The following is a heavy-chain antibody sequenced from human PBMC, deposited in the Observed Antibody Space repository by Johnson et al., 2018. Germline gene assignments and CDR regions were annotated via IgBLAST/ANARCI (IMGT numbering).Heavy chain of an antibody. J-gene: IGHJ1*01. CDR1: EFTFSTYG. V-gene: IGHV3-33*01. D-gene: IGHD4-17*01. CDR2: IWYEGSNK. CDR3: ARARMPYGDYLEYFQH. Sequence: VQLVETGGGVVQPGRSLRLSCAASEFTFSTYGMHWVRQAPGKGLEWVAVIWYEGSNKYYADSVTGRFTISRDNSKNTLYLQMNSLRAEDTAVYYCARARMPYGDYLEYFQHWGQGTLVTVSS.